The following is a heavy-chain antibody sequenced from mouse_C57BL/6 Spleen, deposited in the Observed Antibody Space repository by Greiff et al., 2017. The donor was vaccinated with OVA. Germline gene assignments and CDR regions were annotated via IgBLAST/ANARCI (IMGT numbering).Heavy chain of an antibody. D-gene: IGHD3-3*01. V-gene: IGHV1-53*01. CDR2: INPSNGGT. Sequence: VQLQESGTELVKPGASVKLSCKASGYTFTSYWMHWVKQRPGQGLEWIGNINPSNGGTNYNEKFKSKATLTVDKSSSTAYMQLSSLTSEDSAVYYCARWGGLGYAMDYWGQGTSVTVSS. CDR3: ARWGGLGYAMDY. CDR1: GYTFTSYW. J-gene: IGHJ4*01.